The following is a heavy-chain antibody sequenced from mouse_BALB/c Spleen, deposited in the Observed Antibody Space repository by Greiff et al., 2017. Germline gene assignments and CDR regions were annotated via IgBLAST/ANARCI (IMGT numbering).Heavy chain of an antibody. CDR2: ISSGGST. CDR3: ARGGITPYAMDY. V-gene: IGHV5-6-5*01. Sequence: EVQLVESGGGLVKPGGSLKLSCAASGFTFSSYAMSWVRQTPEKRLEWVASISSGGSTYYPDSVKGRFTISRDNARNILYLQMSSLRSEDTAMYYCARGGITPYAMDYWGQGTSVTVSS. CDR1: GFTFSSYA. J-gene: IGHJ4*01. D-gene: IGHD2-4*01.